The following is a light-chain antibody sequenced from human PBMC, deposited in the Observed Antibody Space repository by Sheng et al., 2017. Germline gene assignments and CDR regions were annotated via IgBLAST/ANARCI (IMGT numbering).Light chain of an antibody. V-gene: IGKV1-33*01. Sequence: DIEMTQFPPSLSAAVGDTVTITCQASQDITNYLNWYQQKPGKAPKLLIYDASNLERGVSTRFSGSGSGTLFTLTISTVQPEEIATYFCQQYHTLPVTFGPRDQSGN. CDR2: DAS. CDR1: QDITNY. CDR3: QQYHTLPVT. J-gene: IGKJ3*01.